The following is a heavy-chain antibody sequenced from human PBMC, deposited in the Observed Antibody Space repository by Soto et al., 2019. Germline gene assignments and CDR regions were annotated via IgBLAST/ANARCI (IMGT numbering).Heavy chain of an antibody. V-gene: IGHV4-34*01. D-gene: IGHD2-15*01. CDR3: ARLLDIVGQNYYIDA. Sequence: QVQLQQWGARLLKPSEALSLTCAVYGGSFSGYYWSWIRQPPGKGLEWIGEINHSGSTNYNPSLKSRVIISVDTSKNQFSLQLTSVTAADTAVYYCARLLDIVGQNYYIDAWGKGTTVTVSS. CDR2: INHSGST. CDR1: GGSFSGYY. J-gene: IGHJ6*03.